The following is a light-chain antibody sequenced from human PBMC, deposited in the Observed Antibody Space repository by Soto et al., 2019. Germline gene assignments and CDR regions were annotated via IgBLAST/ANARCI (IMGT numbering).Light chain of an antibody. Sequence: QSALTQPASVSGSPGQSITISCTGTSSDIGTYNYVSWYQQHPGKAPKLIIYEVTNRPSGVSARFSGSKSGNAASLTISGLQAADEADYYCSSYTSTNSGVFGGGTKLTVL. J-gene: IGLJ3*02. CDR3: SSYTSTNSGV. CDR1: SSDIGTYNY. CDR2: EVT. V-gene: IGLV2-14*01.